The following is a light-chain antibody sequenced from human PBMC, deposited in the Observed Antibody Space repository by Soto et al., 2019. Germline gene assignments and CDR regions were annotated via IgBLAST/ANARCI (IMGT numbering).Light chain of an antibody. CDR2: DVT. CDR3: SSYTTSNTVV. V-gene: IGLV2-14*03. Sequence: QSALTQPASVSGSPGQSIAISCTGTSSDVGGYNYVSWYQQHPGKAPKLLIYDVTGRPSGVSNRFSGSKSGNTASLTISGLQAEDEADYYCSSYTTSNTVVFGGGTQLTVL. J-gene: IGLJ7*01. CDR1: SSDVGGYNY.